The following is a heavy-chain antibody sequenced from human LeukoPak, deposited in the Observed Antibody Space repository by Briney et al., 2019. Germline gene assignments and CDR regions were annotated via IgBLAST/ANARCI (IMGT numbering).Heavy chain of an antibody. V-gene: IGHV4-4*07. D-gene: IGHD3-10*01. CDR3: ARLDYYGSGSYDDY. CDR1: GDSLSGYY. Sequence: SETLSLTCTVSGDSLSGYYWSWIRQPAGKGLEWIGRIYTSGSTNYNPSLKSRVTISVDTSKNQFSLKLSSVTAADTAVYYCARLDYYGSGSYDDYWGQGTLVTVSS. CDR2: IYTSGST. J-gene: IGHJ4*02.